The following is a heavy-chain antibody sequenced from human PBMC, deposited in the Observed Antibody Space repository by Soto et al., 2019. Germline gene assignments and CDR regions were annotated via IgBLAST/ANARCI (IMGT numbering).Heavy chain of an antibody. CDR2: IFHSGAT. CDR3: ARVDYRVAFDI. D-gene: IGHD4-4*01. J-gene: IGHJ3*02. CDR1: GGSISSTYW. Sequence: QVQLQESGPGLVKPSGTLSLTCAVSGGSISSTYWWSWVRQPPGKGLEWLGEIFHSGATNYNPSLRRRVTVSLDKSKNQFSLKLSSVTAADTAVYYCARVDYRVAFDIWGQGTMVTVSS. V-gene: IGHV4-4*02.